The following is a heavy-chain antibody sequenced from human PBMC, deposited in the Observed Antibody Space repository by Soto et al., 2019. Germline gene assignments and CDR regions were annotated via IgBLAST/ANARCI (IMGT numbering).Heavy chain of an antibody. J-gene: IGHJ5*02. V-gene: IGHV1-18*01. D-gene: IGHD3-10*01. CDR3: ARVRRYYYGSGSFATKFDP. CDR2: ISAYNGNT. Sequence: GASVKVSCKASGYTFTSYGISWARQAPGQGLEWMGWISAYNGNTNYAQKLQGRVTMTTDTSTSTAYMELRSLRSDDTAVYYCARVRRYYYGSGSFATKFDPWGQGTLVTVSS. CDR1: GYTFTSYG.